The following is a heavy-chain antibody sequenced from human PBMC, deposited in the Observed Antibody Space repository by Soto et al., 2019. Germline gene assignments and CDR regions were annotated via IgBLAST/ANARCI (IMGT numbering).Heavy chain of an antibody. J-gene: IGHJ5*02. D-gene: IGHD2-15*01. CDR1: GGSISNYY. Sequence: QVQLQESGPGLVKPSETLSLTCTVSGGSISNYYCSWIRQPPGKGLEWIAYIYYSGSTNYNPSLKSRVTISVDTSKNQSSLKLSSVPAAATAVYYCAMYCSGGSCYLDPWGQGTLVTVSS. CDR3: AMYCSGGSCYLDP. CDR2: IYYSGST. V-gene: IGHV4-59*08.